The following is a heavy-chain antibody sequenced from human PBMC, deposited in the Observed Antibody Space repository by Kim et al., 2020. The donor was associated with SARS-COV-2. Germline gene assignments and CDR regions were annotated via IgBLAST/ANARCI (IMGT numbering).Heavy chain of an antibody. CDR3: AKDKEYWDWNYGMDV. J-gene: IGHJ6*02. CDR1: GFTFSSYG. D-gene: IGHD1-1*01. Sequence: GGSLRLSCAASGFTFSSYGMHWVRQAPGKGLEWVAVISYDGSNKYYADSVKGRFTISRDNSKNTLYLQMNSLRAEDTAVYYCAKDKEYWDWNYGMDVWGQGTTVTVSS. CDR2: ISYDGSNK. V-gene: IGHV3-30*18.